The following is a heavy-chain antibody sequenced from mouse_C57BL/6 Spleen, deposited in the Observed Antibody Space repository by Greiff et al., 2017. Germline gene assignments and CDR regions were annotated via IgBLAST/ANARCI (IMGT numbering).Heavy chain of an antibody. V-gene: IGHV1-55*01. CDR2: IYPGSGST. J-gene: IGHJ3*01. D-gene: IGHD1-1*01. Sequence: VQLQQPGAELVKPGASVKMSCKASGYTFTSYWITWVKQRPGQGLEWIGDIYPGSGSTNYNEKFKSKATLTVDTSSSTAYMQLSRLTSEDSAVXDCARGGYGSSYTWFAYWGQGTLVTVSA. CDR1: GYTFTSYW. CDR3: ARGGYGSSYTWFAY.